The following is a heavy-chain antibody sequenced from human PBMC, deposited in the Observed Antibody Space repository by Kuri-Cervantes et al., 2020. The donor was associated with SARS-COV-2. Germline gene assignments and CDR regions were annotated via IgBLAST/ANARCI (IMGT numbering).Heavy chain of an antibody. CDR1: GFTFSSYS. V-gene: IGHV3-48*02. CDR2: ISSSSSTI. J-gene: IGHJ6*02. Sequence: GESLKISCAASGFTFSSYSMNWVRQAPGKGLEWVSYISSSSSTIYYADSVKGRFTISRDNAKNSLYLQMNSLRDEDTAVYYCARDGSDDFWSGNELGMDVWGQGTTVTVSS. CDR3: ARDGSDDFWSGNELGMDV. D-gene: IGHD3-3*01.